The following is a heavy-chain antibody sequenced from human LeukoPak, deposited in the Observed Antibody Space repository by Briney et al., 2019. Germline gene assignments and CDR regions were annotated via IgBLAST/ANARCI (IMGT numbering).Heavy chain of an antibody. CDR2: ISSSGSTI. CDR1: AFTFSDYY. V-gene: IGHV3-11*04. CDR3: AKGSSSGYYYYYMDV. D-gene: IGHD6-6*01. J-gene: IGHJ6*03. Sequence: GGSLRLSCAASAFTFSDYYMSWIRQAPGKGLEWVSYISSSGSTIFYADSVKGRFTISRDNSKNTLYLQMNSLRTEDTAVYYCAKGSSSGYYYYYMDVWGKGTTVTVSS.